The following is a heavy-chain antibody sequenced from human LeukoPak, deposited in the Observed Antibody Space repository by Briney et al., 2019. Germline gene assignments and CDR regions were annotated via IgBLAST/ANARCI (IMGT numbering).Heavy chain of an antibody. J-gene: IGHJ4*02. V-gene: IGHV3-23*01. Sequence: GGSLRLSCAASGFTFSSYAMSWVRQAPGKGLEWVSAISGSSGSTYYADSVKGRFTISRDNSKNTLYLQMNSLRAEDTAVYYCVKASGQWLVYFDYWGQGTLVTVSS. D-gene: IGHD6-19*01. CDR3: VKASGQWLVYFDY. CDR2: ISGSSGST. CDR1: GFTFSSYA.